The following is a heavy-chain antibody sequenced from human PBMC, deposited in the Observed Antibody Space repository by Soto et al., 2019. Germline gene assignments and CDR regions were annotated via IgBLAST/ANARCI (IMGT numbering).Heavy chain of an antibody. V-gene: IGHV3-33*01. J-gene: IGHJ4*02. D-gene: IGHD3-9*01. Sequence: QVQLVETGGGVVQPGRSLRLSCAASGFTFSDYGMHWVRQAPGKGLEWVAVIWYDGSNNYYADSVKGRFTISRHNSKNTLYLQMNSLRAEDSAVYYCARDPLHFDILTGYSPNYFAFCGQGTLVTVSS. CDR1: GFTFSDYG. CDR3: ARDPLHFDILTGYSPNYFAF. CDR2: IWYDGSNN.